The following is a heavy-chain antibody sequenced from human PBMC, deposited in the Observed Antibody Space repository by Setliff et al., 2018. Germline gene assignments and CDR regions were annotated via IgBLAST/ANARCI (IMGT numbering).Heavy chain of an antibody. V-gene: IGHV1-69*05. Sequence: VASVKVSCKASGYTLTTYFMNWVRQAPGQGLEWMGGTIPMFGTTEYAQKFQGRLTIITDESTNTAFMQLSSLRSDDTAVYYCVREGVDSRSSTDYRYYMDVWGKGTTVTVSS. CDR2: TIPMFGTT. CDR1: GYTLTTYF. CDR3: VREGVDSRSSTDYRYYMDV. J-gene: IGHJ6*03. D-gene: IGHD3-22*01.